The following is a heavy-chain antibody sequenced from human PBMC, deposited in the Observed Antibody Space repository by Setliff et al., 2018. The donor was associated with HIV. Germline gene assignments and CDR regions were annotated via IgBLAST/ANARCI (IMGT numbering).Heavy chain of an antibody. Sequence: GGSLRLSCAASGFTFSIYAMHWVRQAPGKGLEWVSVIYPDGTTYYADSVKGRFTISRDISKNTMSLRMNSLTTEDSAMYYCARGSSGAFSHYSSYIDVWGKGTTVTVSS. J-gene: IGHJ6*03. D-gene: IGHD2-15*01. CDR1: GFTFSIYA. V-gene: IGHV3-NL1*01. CDR2: IYPDGTT. CDR3: ARGSSGAFSHYSSYIDV.